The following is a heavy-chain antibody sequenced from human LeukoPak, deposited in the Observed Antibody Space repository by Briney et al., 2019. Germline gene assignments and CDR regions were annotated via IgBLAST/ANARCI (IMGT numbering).Heavy chain of an antibody. Sequence: SETLSLTCTVSGGSISTYYWSWIRQPPGKGLEWIGHIYNSGSTNYSPSLKSRVTISVDTSKNQFSLKLSSVTAADTAVYYCARFKRAGGWSYFDYWGQGTLVTVSS. V-gene: IGHV4-59*01. J-gene: IGHJ4*02. CDR3: ARFKRAGGWSYFDY. CDR1: GGSISTYY. D-gene: IGHD6-19*01. CDR2: IYNSGST.